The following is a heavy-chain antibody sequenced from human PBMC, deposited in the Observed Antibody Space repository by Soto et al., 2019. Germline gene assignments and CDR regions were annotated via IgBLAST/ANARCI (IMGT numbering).Heavy chain of an antibody. CDR2: FDPEDGET. V-gene: IGHV1-24*01. J-gene: IGHJ5*02. CDR1: GYTLTELS. Sequence: QVQLVQSGAEVKKPGASVKVSCKVSGYTLTELSMHWVRQAPGKGLEWMGGFDPEDGETIYAQQFKGRVNMTEDTSTDTAYMEVSSVRSEDTAVDYCATVGYSYGYLPSNWFDPWGQGTLVTVSS. D-gene: IGHD5-18*01. CDR3: ATVGYSYGYLPSNWFDP.